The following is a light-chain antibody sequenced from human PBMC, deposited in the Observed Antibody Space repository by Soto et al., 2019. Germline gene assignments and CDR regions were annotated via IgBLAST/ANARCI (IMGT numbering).Light chain of an antibody. CDR2: GAS. CDR3: QQYGRPPRAT. J-gene: IGKJ5*01. Sequence: IVMTQSPATLSMSPGERATLSCRASQIFSSDYLAWYQQKPGQAPRLLIYGASTRATHIPDRFSGSGSGTDSTLSISKVEPEDFAVYYCQQYGRPPRATFGQGTRLEIK. CDR1: QIFSSDY. V-gene: IGKV3-20*01.